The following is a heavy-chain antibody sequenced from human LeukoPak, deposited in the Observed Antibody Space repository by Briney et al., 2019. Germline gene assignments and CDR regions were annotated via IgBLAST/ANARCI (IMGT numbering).Heavy chain of an antibody. V-gene: IGHV3-30*18. CDR1: GFTFSSYG. Sequence: GRSLRLSCAASGFTFSSYGMHWVRQAPGKGLEWVAVISYDGSNKYYADSVKGRFTISRDNSKNTLYLQMNSLRAEDTAVYYCAKDRLTTVNYYYYGMDVWGQGTTVAVSS. CDR3: AKDRLTTVNYYYYGMDV. CDR2: ISYDGSNK. D-gene: IGHD4-11*01. J-gene: IGHJ6*02.